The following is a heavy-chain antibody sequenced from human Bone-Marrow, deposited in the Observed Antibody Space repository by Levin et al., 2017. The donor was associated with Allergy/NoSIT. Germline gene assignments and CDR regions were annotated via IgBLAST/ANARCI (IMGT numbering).Heavy chain of an antibody. J-gene: IGHJ4*02. D-gene: IGHD2-15*01. CDR2: IYPGDSDT. CDR3: ARQPLYCSGSSCNYFDY. CDR1: GYTFTNYW. V-gene: IGHV5-51*01. Sequence: GESLKISCQGSGYTFTNYWIGWVRQMPGKGLEWMGIIYPGDSDTRYSPSFQGQVTISADRSIKTAYLQWSSLRASDTAMYYCARQPLYCSGSSCNYFDYWGQGTLVTVSS.